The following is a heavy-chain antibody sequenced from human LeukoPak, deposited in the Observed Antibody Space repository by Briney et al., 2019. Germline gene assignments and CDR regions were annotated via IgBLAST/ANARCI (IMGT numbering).Heavy chain of an antibody. D-gene: IGHD5-18*01. Sequence: SETLSLTCTVSGGSISSTSYYWGWIRQPPGKGLEWIGSIYYSGSTYFNPSLKSRVTISVDTSKNQFSLKLRSVTAADTAVYHCARHGYSYGYPSTVDYWGQGTLVTVSS. CDR2: IYYSGST. J-gene: IGHJ4*02. CDR3: ARHGYSYGYPSTVDY. CDR1: GGSISSTSYY. V-gene: IGHV4-39*01.